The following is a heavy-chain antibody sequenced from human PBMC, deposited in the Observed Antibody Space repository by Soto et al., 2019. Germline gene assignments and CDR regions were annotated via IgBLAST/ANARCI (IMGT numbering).Heavy chain of an antibody. CDR1: GFTFSNSW. V-gene: IGHV3-7*03. CDR3: TRKRFGMDV. J-gene: IGHJ6*02. CDR2: IKEDGSEK. Sequence: RWSLRLSCAASGFTFSNSWMSCGRQAPGKGLEWVANIKEDGSEKDYVDPVKGRFTITRDNAKNSLYLQMNNLRAEDTAVYFCTRKRFGMDVWGQGTTVTVYS.